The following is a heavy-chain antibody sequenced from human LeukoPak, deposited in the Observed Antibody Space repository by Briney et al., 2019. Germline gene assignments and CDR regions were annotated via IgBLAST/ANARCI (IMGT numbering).Heavy chain of an antibody. CDR1: GYSISSGYY. D-gene: IGHD6-13*01. V-gene: IGHV4-38-2*02. CDR3: ARLSSSWYQDWCFDL. CDR2: IYHSGST. Sequence: SETLSLTCTVSGYSISSGYYWGWIRQPPGKGLEWIGSIYHSGSTYYNPSLKSRVTMSEDTSKKQFSLKLSSVTAADTAVYYCARLSSSWYQDWCFDLWGRGTLVTVSS. J-gene: IGHJ2*01.